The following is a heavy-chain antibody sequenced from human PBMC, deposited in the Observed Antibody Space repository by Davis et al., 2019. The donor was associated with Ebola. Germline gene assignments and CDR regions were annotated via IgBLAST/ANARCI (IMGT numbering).Heavy chain of an antibody. J-gene: IGHJ3*02. CDR2: INPNSGGT. CDR3: AREGPGINGAYAFDI. Sequence: AASVKVSCKASGYTFTGYYMHWVRQAPGQGLEWMGRINPNSGGTNYAQKFQGRVTMTRDTSISTAYMELSRLRSDDTAVYYCAREGPGINGAYAFDIWGQGTMVTVSS. D-gene: IGHD6-13*01. CDR1: GYTFTGYY. V-gene: IGHV1-2*06.